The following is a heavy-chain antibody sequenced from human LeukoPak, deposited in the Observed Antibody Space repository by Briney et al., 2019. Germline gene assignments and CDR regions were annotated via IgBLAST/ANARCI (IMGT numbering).Heavy chain of an antibody. CDR1: GFTFSSYA. J-gene: IGHJ4*02. V-gene: IGHV3-23*01. CDR3: AKDLRGSYSDY. D-gene: IGHD3-16*01. Sequence: GGSLRLSCAASGFTFSSYAMNWVRQAPGKGLEWVSGVSGSGGSTYYADSVKGRFTISRDNSKNTLYLQMNSLRAEDTAVYYCAKDLRGSYSDYWGQGTLVTVSS. CDR2: VSGSGGST.